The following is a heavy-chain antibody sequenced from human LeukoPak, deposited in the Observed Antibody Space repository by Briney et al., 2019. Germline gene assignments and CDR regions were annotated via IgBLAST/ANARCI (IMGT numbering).Heavy chain of an antibody. CDR2: FDPEDGET. V-gene: IGHV1-24*01. CDR1: GYTLTELS. Sequence: ASVKVSCKVSGYTLTELSMHWVRQAPGKGLEWMGGFDPEDGETIYAQKFQGRVTMTEHTSTDTAYMELSSLRSEDTAVYYCATGPASEVLRYFDWLTTASFGMDVWGQGTTVTVSS. D-gene: IGHD3-9*01. J-gene: IGHJ6*02. CDR3: ATGPASEVLRYFDWLTTASFGMDV.